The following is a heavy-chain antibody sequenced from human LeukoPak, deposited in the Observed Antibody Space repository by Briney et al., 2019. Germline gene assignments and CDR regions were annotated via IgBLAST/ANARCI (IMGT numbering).Heavy chain of an antibody. Sequence: ASVKVSCKVSGYTLTELSMHWVRQAPGKGLEWMGGFDPEDGETIYAQKFQGRVTMTEDTSTDTAYMELSSLRSEDTAVYYCATLITMVRGFFSAFDPWGRGTLVTVS. CDR3: ATLITMVRGFFSAFDP. V-gene: IGHV1-24*01. CDR2: FDPEDGET. D-gene: IGHD3-10*01. J-gene: IGHJ5*02. CDR1: GYTLTELS.